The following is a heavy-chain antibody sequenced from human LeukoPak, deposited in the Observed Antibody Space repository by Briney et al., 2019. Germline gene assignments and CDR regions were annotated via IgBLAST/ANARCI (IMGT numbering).Heavy chain of an antibody. CDR2: IGISTTTI. D-gene: IGHD5-24*01. CDR3: AKRGRDGYNYDY. Sequence: GGSLRLSCAASGFTFSSYSMNWVRQAPGKGLEWVSYIGISTTTIYYADSVKGRFTISRDNSKNTLYLQMNSLRAEDTAVYYCAKRGRDGYNYDYWGQGTLVTASS. V-gene: IGHV3-48*01. J-gene: IGHJ4*02. CDR1: GFTFSSYS.